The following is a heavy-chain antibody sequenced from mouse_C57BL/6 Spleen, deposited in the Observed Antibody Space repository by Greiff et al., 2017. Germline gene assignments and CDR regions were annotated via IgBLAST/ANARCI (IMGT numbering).Heavy chain of an antibody. CDR1: GFNIKDDY. D-gene: IGHD1-1*01. V-gene: IGHV14-4*01. CDR2: IDPENGDT. Sequence: VQLKQSGAELVRPGASVKLSCTASGFNIKDDYMHWVKQRPEQGLEWIGWIDPENGDTEYASKFQGKATITADTSSSTAYLQLSSLTSEDTAVYYCTTGGTTVDYWGQGTTLTVSS. CDR3: TTGGTTVDY. J-gene: IGHJ2*01.